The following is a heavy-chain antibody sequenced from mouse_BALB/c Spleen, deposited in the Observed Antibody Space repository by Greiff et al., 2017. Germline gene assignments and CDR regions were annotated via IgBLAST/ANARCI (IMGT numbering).Heavy chain of an antibody. CDR1: GYAFSSYW. Sequence: QVQLQQSGAELVRPGSSVKISCKASGYAFSSYWMNWVKQRPGQGLEWIGQIYPGDGDTNYNGKFKGKATLTADKSSSTAYMQLSSLTSEDSAVYFCARDRYDELGYWGQGTTLTVSS. CDR2: IYPGDGDT. J-gene: IGHJ2*01. D-gene: IGHD2-14*01. V-gene: IGHV1-80*01. CDR3: ARDRYDELGY.